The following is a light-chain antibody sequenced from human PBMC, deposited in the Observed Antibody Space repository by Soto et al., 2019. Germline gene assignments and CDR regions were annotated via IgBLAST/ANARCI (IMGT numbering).Light chain of an antibody. V-gene: IGKV3-20*01. Sequence: EIVLTQSPGTLSLSPGERATLSCRASPSVSSSYLAWYQQKPGQAPRLLIYGASNRATGIPDRFSGSGSGTDFTLTISRLEPEDFAVYDCQQYGSAPFTFGPGTKVDIK. CDR3: QQYGSAPFT. CDR1: PSVSSSY. J-gene: IGKJ3*01. CDR2: GAS.